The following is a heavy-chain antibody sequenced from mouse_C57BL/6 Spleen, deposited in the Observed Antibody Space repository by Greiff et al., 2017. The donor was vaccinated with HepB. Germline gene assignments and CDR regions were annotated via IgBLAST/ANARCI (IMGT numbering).Heavy chain of an antibody. Sequence: QVQLQESGAELVKPGASVKISCKASGYAFSSYWMNWVKQRPGKGLEWIGQIYPGDGDTNYNGKFKGKATLTADKSSSTAYMQLSSLTSEDSAVYFCARCDSSGPFFDYWGQGTTLTVSS. CDR3: ARCDSSGPFFDY. J-gene: IGHJ2*01. CDR1: GYAFSSYW. CDR2: IYPGDGDT. V-gene: IGHV1-80*01. D-gene: IGHD3-2*02.